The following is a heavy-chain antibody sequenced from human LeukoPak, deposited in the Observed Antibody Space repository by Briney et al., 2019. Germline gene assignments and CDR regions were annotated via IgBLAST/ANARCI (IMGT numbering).Heavy chain of an antibody. CDR2: ISAYNGNT. CDR3: ARAAKCSSTSCYAQDDAFDI. Sequence: ASVKVSCKASGYTFTSYGISWVRQAPGQGLEWMGWISAYNGNTNYAQKLQGRVTMTTDTSTSTAYMELRSLRSDDTAVYYCARAAKCSSTSCYAQDDAFDIWGQGTMVTGSS. D-gene: IGHD2-2*01. V-gene: IGHV1-18*01. J-gene: IGHJ3*02. CDR1: GYTFTSYG.